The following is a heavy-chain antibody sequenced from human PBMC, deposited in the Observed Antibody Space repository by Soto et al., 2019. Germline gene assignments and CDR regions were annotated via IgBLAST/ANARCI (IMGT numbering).Heavy chain of an antibody. V-gene: IGHV3-74*01. D-gene: IGHD2-15*01. CDR2: INSDGSRT. Sequence: EVQLVESGGGLVQPGGSLRLSCAASGFSFSTYWMHWVRQAPGKGLVWVSRINSDGSRTNYADSVKGRFTISRDNARKKLYLQMNSLRAEDTAMYYCARFSMSSVVAATYVDYWGQGTLLTVSS. CDR1: GFSFSTYW. CDR3: ARFSMSSVVAATYVDY. J-gene: IGHJ4*02.